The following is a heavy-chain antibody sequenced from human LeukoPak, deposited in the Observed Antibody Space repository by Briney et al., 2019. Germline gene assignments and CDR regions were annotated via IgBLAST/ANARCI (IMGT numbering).Heavy chain of an antibody. D-gene: IGHD3-10*01. CDR1: GFTFSSYS. Sequence: GGSLRLSCAASGFTFSSYSMNWVRQAPGKGLEWVSSISSSSSYIYYADSVRGRFTISRDNAKNSLYLQMNSLRAEDTAVYYCARDSRDGSGSYYVDYWGQGTLVTVSS. J-gene: IGHJ4*02. V-gene: IGHV3-21*01. CDR2: ISSSSSYI. CDR3: ARDSRDGSGSYYVDY.